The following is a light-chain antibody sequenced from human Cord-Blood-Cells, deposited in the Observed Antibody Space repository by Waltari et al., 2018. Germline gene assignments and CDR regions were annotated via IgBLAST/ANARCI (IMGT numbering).Light chain of an antibody. CDR2: GAS. CDR3: QQYNSSPVT. V-gene: IGKV3-15*01. J-gene: IGKJ5*01. CDR1: QSISRN. Sequence: EIVMTQSPATVSVSPGDRVTLTCRASQSISRNLDWYQQKPGKAPRLLIYGASTRPTGIPARFSGSGSGTEFTLTISSLQSEDFAAYYCQQYNSSPVTFGRGTRLEIK.